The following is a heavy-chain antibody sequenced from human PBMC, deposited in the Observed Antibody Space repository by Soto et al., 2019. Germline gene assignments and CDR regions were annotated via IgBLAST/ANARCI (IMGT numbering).Heavy chain of an antibody. D-gene: IGHD6-13*01. Sequence: SETLSLTCTVSGGSISSYYWSWIRQPPGKGLEWIGYIYYSGSTNYNPSLKSRVTISVDTSKDQFSLKLSSVTAADTAVYYCARRYSDGFDYWGQGTLVTVSS. V-gene: IGHV4-59*01. CDR1: GGSISSYY. CDR3: ARRYSDGFDY. CDR2: IYYSGST. J-gene: IGHJ4*02.